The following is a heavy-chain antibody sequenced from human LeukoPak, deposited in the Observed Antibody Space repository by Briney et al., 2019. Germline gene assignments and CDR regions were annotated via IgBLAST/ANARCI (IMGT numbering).Heavy chain of an antibody. Sequence: SETLSLTCTVSGGSIRSSSYYWGWVRQPPGKGLVWMGSIYYSGSTYYNTSLKSRVTISVDTSKNQFSLKLSSVTAADTAVYYCARGLAARLRRGSGWFDPWGQGTLVTVSS. CDR3: ARGLAARLRRGSGWFDP. D-gene: IGHD6-6*01. CDR2: IYYSGST. V-gene: IGHV4-39*07. J-gene: IGHJ5*02. CDR1: GGSIRSSSYY.